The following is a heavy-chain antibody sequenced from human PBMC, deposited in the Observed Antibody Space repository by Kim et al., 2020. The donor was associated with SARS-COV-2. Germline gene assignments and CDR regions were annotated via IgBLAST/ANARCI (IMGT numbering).Heavy chain of an antibody. Sequence: DYAAPVKGRFTISRDDSKNTLYLQMNSLKTEDTAVYYCTTVWPRGGGMDVWGQGTTVTVSS. D-gene: IGHD3-10*01. V-gene: IGHV3-15*01. J-gene: IGHJ6*02. CDR3: TTVWPRGGGMDV.